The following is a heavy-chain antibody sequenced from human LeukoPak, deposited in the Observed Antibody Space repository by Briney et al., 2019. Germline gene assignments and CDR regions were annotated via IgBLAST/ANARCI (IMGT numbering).Heavy chain of an antibody. CDR1: GYSFSTYW. CDR3: ARQGYSYGFDC. J-gene: IGHJ4*02. Sequence: KPGESLRISCKGSGYSFSTYWINWVRQMPGKGLEWMGVIYPGNSNTRYSPSFRGQVTISADRSISTAYLQWSSLKASDTAMYYCARQGYSYGFDCWGQGTLVTVSS. CDR2: IYPGNSNT. D-gene: IGHD5-18*01. V-gene: IGHV5-51*01.